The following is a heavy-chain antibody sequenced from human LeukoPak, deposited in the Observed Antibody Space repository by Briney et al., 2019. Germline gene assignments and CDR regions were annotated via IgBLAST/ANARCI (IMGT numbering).Heavy chain of an antibody. J-gene: IGHJ6*03. CDR3: ARDLLGYNYYMDV. CDR2: INPSGGST. V-gene: IGHV1-46*01. Sequence: GASVKVSCKASGYTFTSYYMHWVRQAPGQGLEWMGIINPSGGSTSYAQKFQGRVTMTRDMSTSTVYMELSSLRSEDTAVYYCARDLLGYNYYMDVWGKGTTVTVSS. CDR1: GYTFTSYY. D-gene: IGHD3-16*01.